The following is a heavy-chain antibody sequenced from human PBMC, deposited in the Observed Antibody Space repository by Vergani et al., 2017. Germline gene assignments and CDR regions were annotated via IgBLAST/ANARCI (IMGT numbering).Heavy chain of an antibody. J-gene: IGHJ4*02. V-gene: IGHV3-23*04. CDR1: GFTFDDYG. Sequence: EVQLVESGGGVVRPGGSLRLSCAASGFTFDDYGMSWVRQAPGKGLEWVSAISGSGGSTYYADSVKGRFTISRDNSKNTLYLQMNSLRAEDTAVYYCAKEDFWSGYVPSGGLGYWGQGTLVTVSS. D-gene: IGHD3-3*01. CDR2: ISGSGGST. CDR3: AKEDFWSGYVPSGGLGY.